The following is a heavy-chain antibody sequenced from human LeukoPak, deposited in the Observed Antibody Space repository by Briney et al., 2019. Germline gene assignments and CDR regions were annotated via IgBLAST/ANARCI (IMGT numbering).Heavy chain of an antibody. CDR3: ARALEGLDAFDI. Sequence: GGSLRLSCAASGFIFSSYGMHWVRQAPGKGLEWVSYISSSGSTIYYADSVKGRFTISRDNAKKFLYLQMNSLRAEDTAVYYCARALEGLDAFDIWGQGTMVTVSS. D-gene: IGHD5-24*01. CDR1: GFIFSSYG. CDR2: ISSSGSTI. V-gene: IGHV3-48*04. J-gene: IGHJ3*02.